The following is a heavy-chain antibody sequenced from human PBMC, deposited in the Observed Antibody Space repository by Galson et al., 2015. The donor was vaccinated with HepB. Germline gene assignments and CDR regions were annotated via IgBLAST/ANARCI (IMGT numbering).Heavy chain of an antibody. CDR1: GFTFNNYA. CDR2: LSISGDDA. D-gene: IGHD3-16*01. V-gene: IGHV3-23*01. CDR3: AKDSLGDNEFICSFDY. Sequence: FLRLSCAASGFTFNNYAMSWVRQTAGKGLEWVAALSISGDDAYYAGSVKGRFTISRDNSKNTLFLQMNSLRAEDTAIYYCAKDSLGDNEFICSFDYWGQGALVTVSS. J-gene: IGHJ4*02.